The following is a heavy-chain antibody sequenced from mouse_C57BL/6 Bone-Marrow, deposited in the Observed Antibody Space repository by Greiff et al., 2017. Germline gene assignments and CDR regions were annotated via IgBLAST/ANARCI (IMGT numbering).Heavy chain of an antibody. V-gene: IGHV2-9-1*01. J-gene: IGHJ2*01. Sequence: ESGPGLVAPSQSLSITCTVSGFSLTSYAISWVRQPPGKGLEWLGVIWTGGGSNYHSALKSRLSLSKDNSKSQVFLKMTSLQTDDTARYYCASQTAQADFDYWGQGTTLTVSS. CDR1: GFSLTSYA. CDR2: IWTGGGS. D-gene: IGHD3-2*02. CDR3: ASQTAQADFDY.